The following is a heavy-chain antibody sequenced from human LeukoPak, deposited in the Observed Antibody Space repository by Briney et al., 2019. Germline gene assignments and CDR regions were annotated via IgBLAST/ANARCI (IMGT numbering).Heavy chain of an antibody. J-gene: IGHJ4*02. CDR3: AAGNYYDSSGYYDLGYCSY. CDR1: GYTFTSSG. CDR2: ISAYNGNT. D-gene: IGHD3-22*01. Sequence: ASVKVSCKASGYTFTSSGISWVRQAPGQGLEWMGWISAYNGNTNYAQKLQGRVTMTTDTSTSTAYMELRSLRSDDTAVYYCAAGNYYDSSGYYDLGYCSYWGQGTLVTVSS. V-gene: IGHV1-18*01.